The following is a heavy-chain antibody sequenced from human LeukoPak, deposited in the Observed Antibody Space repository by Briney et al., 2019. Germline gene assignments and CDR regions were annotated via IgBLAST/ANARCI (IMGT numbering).Heavy chain of an antibody. V-gene: IGHV1-46*01. J-gene: IGHJ6*03. CDR3: ARDGYDVLRFLEWSRAQYYYYMDV. D-gene: IGHD3-3*01. CDR2: VNPSGGST. Sequence: ASVKVSCKASGYTFTSYYMHWVRQAPGQGLEWTGIVNPSGGSTSYAQKFQGRVTMTRDTSTSTVYMELSSLRSEDTAVYYCARDGYDVLRFLEWSRAQYYYYMDVWGKGTTVTVSS. CDR1: GYTFTSYY.